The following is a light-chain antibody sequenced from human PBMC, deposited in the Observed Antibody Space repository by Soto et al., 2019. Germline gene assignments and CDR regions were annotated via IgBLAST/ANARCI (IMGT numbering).Light chain of an antibody. CDR2: GAS. J-gene: IGKJ4*01. CDR1: QSVSSN. V-gene: IGKV3-15*01. CDR3: QQYNKWPLT. Sequence: EIVMTQTPATLSVSPGERATLSCRASQSVSSNLAWYQHKPGQAASLLIHGASTRATGIPARFSGSGSGTEFTLTISSLQSEDFAVYYCQQYNKWPLTFGGGTKVEIK.